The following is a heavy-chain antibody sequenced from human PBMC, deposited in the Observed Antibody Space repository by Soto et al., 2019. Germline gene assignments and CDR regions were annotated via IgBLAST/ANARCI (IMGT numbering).Heavy chain of an antibody. D-gene: IGHD5-18*01. Sequence: QVELVESGGGVVQPGGSLRLSCAASGFTFSNYGLHWVRQAPGKGLEWAAVISFDGSNKYYADSMKGRFTVSRDNSKNTLYLQMASLRTADTAMYYCEIFRREVDPAMIPGADWGQGTLVSVSS. J-gene: IGHJ4*02. CDR1: GFTFSNYG. CDR2: ISFDGSNK. CDR3: EIFRREVDPAMIPGAD. V-gene: IGHV3-30*03.